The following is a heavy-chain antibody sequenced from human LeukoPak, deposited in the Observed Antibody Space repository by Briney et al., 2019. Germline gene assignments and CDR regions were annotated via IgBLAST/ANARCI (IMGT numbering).Heavy chain of an antibody. CDR2: IYHSGST. V-gene: IGHV4-38-2*02. D-gene: IGHD3-3*01. CDR3: ARYGVAMDDAFDI. CDR1: GYSISSGYY. Sequence: KPSGTLSLTCTVSGYSISSGYYWGWIRQPPGKGLEWIGSIYHSGSTYYNPSLKSRVTISVDTSKNQFSLKLSSVTAADTAVYYCARYGVAMDDAFDIWGQGTMVTVSS. J-gene: IGHJ3*02.